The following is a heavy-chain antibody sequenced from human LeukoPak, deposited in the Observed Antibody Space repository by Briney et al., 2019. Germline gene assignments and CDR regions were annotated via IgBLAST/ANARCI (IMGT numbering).Heavy chain of an antibody. Sequence: ASVKVSCKASGYTFTGYYMHWVRQAPGQGLEWMGRINPNSGGTNYAQKFQGRVTMTRDTSISTAYMELSSLRSEDTAVYYCARKGYCTNGVCYPSNWFDPWGQGTLVTVSS. CDR3: ARKGYCTNGVCYPSNWFDP. J-gene: IGHJ5*02. CDR1: GYTFTGYY. CDR2: INPNSGGT. V-gene: IGHV1-2*06. D-gene: IGHD2-8*01.